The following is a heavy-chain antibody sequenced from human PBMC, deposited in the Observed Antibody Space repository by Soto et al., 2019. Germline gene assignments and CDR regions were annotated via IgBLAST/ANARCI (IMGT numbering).Heavy chain of an antibody. J-gene: IGHJ4*02. D-gene: IGHD1-26*01. CDR3: ARLYGSYFGF. Sequence: PGESLKISCKGSGYTFTSYWIARVRQVPGKGLEWMGVIYPGDSDTRYSSSFQGQVTISADKSISTAYLQWSSLKAADSVVYYCARLYGSYFGFWGQGTLVTVSS. V-gene: IGHV5-51*01. CDR1: GYTFTSYW. CDR2: IYPGDSDT.